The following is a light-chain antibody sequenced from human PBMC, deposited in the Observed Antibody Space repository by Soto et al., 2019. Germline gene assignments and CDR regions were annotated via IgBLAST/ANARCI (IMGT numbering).Light chain of an antibody. CDR2: EVS. CDR3: SPYTSSSTPLWV. Sequence: QSALTQPASVSGSPGQSITISCTGTSSDVGGYNYVSWYQQHPGKAPKLMIYEVSNRPSGVSNRFSGSKSGNTASLTISGLQAEDEADYYCSPYTSSSTPLWVFGTGTKVTVL. V-gene: IGLV2-14*01. CDR1: SSDVGGYNY. J-gene: IGLJ1*01.